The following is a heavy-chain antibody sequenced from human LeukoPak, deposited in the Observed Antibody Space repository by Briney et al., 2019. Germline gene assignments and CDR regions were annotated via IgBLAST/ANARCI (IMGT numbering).Heavy chain of an antibody. J-gene: IGHJ4*02. CDR3: ARGRWEPGGGVDY. D-gene: IGHD1-26*01. Sequence: GGSLRLSCAASGFTVSTNYMNWVRQAPGKGLEWVSVLYSGGSTSYADSVKGRFTISRDNSKNTLYLQMNSLRAEDTAVYCCARGRWEPGGGVDYWGQGTLVAVSS. CDR2: LYSGGST. V-gene: IGHV3-66*01. CDR1: GFTVSTNY.